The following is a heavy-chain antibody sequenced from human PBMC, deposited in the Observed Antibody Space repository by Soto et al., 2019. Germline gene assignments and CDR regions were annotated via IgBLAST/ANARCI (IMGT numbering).Heavy chain of an antibody. V-gene: IGHV4-34*01. CDR1: GGSFSGYY. CDR3: AGSPTTVTPFFRFDP. J-gene: IGHJ5*02. D-gene: IGHD4-4*01. CDR2: INHSGST. Sequence: SETLSLTCAVYGGSFSGYYWSWIRQPPGKGLEWIGEINHSGSTNYNPSLKSRVTISVDTSKNQFSLKLSSVTAADTAVYYCAGSPTTVTPFFRFDPWGQGTLVTVSS.